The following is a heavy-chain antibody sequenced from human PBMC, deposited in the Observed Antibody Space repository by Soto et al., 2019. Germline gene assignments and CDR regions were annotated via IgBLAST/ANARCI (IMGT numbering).Heavy chain of an antibody. Sequence: SVEVSCKASGGAFSSYAISWVRQAPGQGLEWMGGIIPIFGTANYAQKFQGRVTITADESTSTAYMELSSLRSEDTAVYYCARDIRYCSGGSCYGPGAFDIWGQGTMVTVSS. V-gene: IGHV1-69*13. CDR3: ARDIRYCSGGSCYGPGAFDI. D-gene: IGHD2-15*01. CDR1: GGAFSSYA. J-gene: IGHJ3*02. CDR2: IIPIFGTA.